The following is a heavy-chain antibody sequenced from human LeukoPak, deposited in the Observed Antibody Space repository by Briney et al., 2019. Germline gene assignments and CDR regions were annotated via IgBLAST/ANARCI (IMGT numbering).Heavy chain of an antibody. CDR1: GGSIRSIYYY. Sequence: PSDTLSLTCTVSGGSIRSIYYYWGWIRQPPGKGLEWIGEINHSGSTNYNPSLKSRVTISVDTSKNQFSLKLSSVTAADTAVYYCARRRFLEWLPYARGFDPWGQGTLVTVSS. CDR2: INHSGST. CDR3: ARRRFLEWLPYARGFDP. D-gene: IGHD3-3*01. J-gene: IGHJ5*02. V-gene: IGHV4-39*07.